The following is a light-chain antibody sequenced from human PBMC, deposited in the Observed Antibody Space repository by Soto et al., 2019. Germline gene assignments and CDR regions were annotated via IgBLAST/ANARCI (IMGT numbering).Light chain of an antibody. CDR1: QPIDSW. Sequence: DIQMTQSPSTLSASVGDRVTISCRASQPIDSWLAWYQQQRPGKTPKLLIYDASTLERGVPSRFSGSGSGTEFTLTISSLQPDDFATYYCQHYDGFPLSFGQGTKLEI. J-gene: IGKJ2*01. CDR3: QHYDGFPLS. CDR2: DAS. V-gene: IGKV1-5*01.